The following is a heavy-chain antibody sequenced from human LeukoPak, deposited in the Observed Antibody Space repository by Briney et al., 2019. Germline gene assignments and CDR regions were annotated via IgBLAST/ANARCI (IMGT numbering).Heavy chain of an antibody. J-gene: IGHJ5*02. CDR2: IYYSGST. CDR1: GGSISSYY. CDR3: ASRSYGDYASHWFDP. V-gene: IGHV4-59*12. D-gene: IGHD4-17*01. Sequence: PPETLSLTCTVSGGSISSYYWSWIRQPPGKGLEWIGYIYYSGSTNYNPSLKSRVTISVDTSKNQFSLKLSSVTAADTAVYYCASRSYGDYASHWFDPWGQGTLVTVSS.